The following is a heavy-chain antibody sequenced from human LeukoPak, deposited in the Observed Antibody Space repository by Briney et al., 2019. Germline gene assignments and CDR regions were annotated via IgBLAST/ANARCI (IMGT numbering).Heavy chain of an antibody. CDR2: IYAGGTT. D-gene: IGHD2/OR15-2a*01. Sequence: GGSLRLSCAASGFTVSSNSMTWVRQAPGKGLEWVSIIYAGGTTYYADSMKGRFTISRDNSKSTLYLQMSSLRAEDTAVYYCASGVTNSYYFHYWGQGTLVTVSS. J-gene: IGHJ4*02. V-gene: IGHV3-66*02. CDR1: GFTVSSNS. CDR3: ASGVTNSYYFHY.